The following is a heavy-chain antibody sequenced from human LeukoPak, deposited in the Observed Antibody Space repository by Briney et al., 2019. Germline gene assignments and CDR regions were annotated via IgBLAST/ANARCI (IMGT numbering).Heavy chain of an antibody. D-gene: IGHD3-10*01. V-gene: IGHV3-30*18. CDR3: AKGAELLWFGETSPFDP. CDR1: GFTFSSYG. J-gene: IGHJ5*02. CDR2: MSYDGSNK. Sequence: PGRSLRLSCAASGFTFSSYGMHWVRQAPGKGVEGVAVMSYDGSNKYYADSVKGRFTISRDNSKNTLYLQMNSLRAEDAAVYYCAKGAELLWFGETSPFDPWGQGALVTVSS.